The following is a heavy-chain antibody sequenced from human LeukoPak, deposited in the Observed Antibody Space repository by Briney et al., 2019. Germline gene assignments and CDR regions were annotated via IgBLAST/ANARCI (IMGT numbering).Heavy chain of an antibody. CDR2: INPNSGGT. CDR1: GYTFTDYY. J-gene: IGHJ4*02. CDR3: AREGHDAGEFGY. V-gene: IGHV1-2*06. D-gene: IGHD3-10*01. Sequence: ASVKVSCKASGYTFTDYYAHWVRQAPGQGLEWMGRINPNSGGTNYAQKFQGRVTMTRGTSITTAYMEVSGLTSDDTAVYFCAREGHDAGEFGYWGQGTLVTVSS.